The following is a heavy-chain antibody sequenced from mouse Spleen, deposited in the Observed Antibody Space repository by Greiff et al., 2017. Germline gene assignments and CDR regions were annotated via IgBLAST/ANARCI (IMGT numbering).Heavy chain of an antibody. V-gene: IGHV1-63*01. D-gene: IGHD2-4*01. J-gene: IGHJ2*01. Sequence: VQLQQSGSELLRPGTSVKMSCKASGYTFTNYWIAWAKQRPGHGLEWIGNIYPGGDYTNYNEKFKGKATLTADKSSSTAYMQFSSLTSEDSAIFYCARESNYVFDYWGQGTTLTVSS. CDR3: ARESNYVFDY. CDR2: IYPGGDYT. CDR1: GYTFTNYW.